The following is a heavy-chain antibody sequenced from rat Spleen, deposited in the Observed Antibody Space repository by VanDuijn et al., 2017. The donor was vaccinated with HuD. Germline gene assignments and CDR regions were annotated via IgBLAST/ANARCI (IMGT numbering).Heavy chain of an antibody. CDR3: ARHGYGGYSGPFAY. J-gene: IGHJ3*01. CDR2: ISYDGGST. Sequence: EVQLVESDGGLVQPGRSLKLSCAASRFTFSDYYMAWVRQAPTKGLEWVATISYDGGSTYYRDSVKGRFTISRDNAKSTLYLQMDSLRSEDTATYYCARHGYGGYSGPFAYWGQGTLVTVSS. V-gene: IGHV5-29*01. CDR1: RFTFSDYY. D-gene: IGHD1-11*01.